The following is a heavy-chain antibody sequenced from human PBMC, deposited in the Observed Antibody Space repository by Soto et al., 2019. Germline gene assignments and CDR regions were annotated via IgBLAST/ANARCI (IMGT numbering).Heavy chain of an antibody. D-gene: IGHD6-13*01. CDR2: IIPLFGTT. V-gene: IGHV1-69*13. Sequence: SVKVSCKASGGTFNTSGISWVRQAPGQGIEWMGGIIPLFGTTNYAQRFKGRVTITADEATNTVHMELSSLRFGDTAIYYCARHSGVAEDGNDWGQGTLVTVSS. CDR3: ARHSGVAEDGND. CDR1: GGTFNTSG. J-gene: IGHJ1*01.